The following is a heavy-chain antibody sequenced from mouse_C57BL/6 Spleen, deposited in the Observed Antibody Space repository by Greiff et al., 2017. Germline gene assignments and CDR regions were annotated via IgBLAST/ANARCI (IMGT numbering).Heavy chain of an antibody. CDR1: GFNIKDDY. Sequence: VQLQQSGAELVRPGASVKLSCTASGFNIKDDYTHWVKQRPEQGLEWIGWIDPENGDTEYASKFQGKATITADTSSNTAYLQLSSLTSEDTAVYYCTTSGFDYWGQGTTLTVSS. V-gene: IGHV14-4*01. CDR3: TTSGFDY. D-gene: IGHD4-1*01. CDR2: IDPENGDT. J-gene: IGHJ2*01.